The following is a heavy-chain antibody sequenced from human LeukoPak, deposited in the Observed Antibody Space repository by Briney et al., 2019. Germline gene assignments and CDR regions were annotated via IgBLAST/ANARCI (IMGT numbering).Heavy chain of an antibody. J-gene: IGHJ5*02. D-gene: IGHD3-16*02. CDR1: GGSMSSSSYY. CDR2: IYYSGST. V-gene: IGHV4-39*01. Sequence: TETLSLTCTVSGGSMSSSSYYWGWIRQPPGKGLEWIGSIYYSGSTYYNPSLKSRVTISVDTSKNQFSLKLSSVTAADTAVYHSVRLSGPTGWFDPWGQGTLVIVSS. CDR3: VRLSGPTGWFDP.